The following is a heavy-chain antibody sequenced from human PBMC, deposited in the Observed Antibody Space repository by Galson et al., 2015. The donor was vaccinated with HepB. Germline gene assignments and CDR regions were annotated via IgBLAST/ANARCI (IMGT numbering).Heavy chain of an antibody. Sequence: SLRLSCAASGFTFSSYAMSWVRQAPGKGLEWVSAISGSGGSTYYADSVKGRFTMSRDNSKNTLYLQMNSLRAEDTAVYYCAKDASEGVYYFDYWGQGTLVTVSS. V-gene: IGHV3-23*01. CDR2: ISGSGGST. J-gene: IGHJ4*02. D-gene: IGHD6-13*01. CDR1: GFTFSSYA. CDR3: AKDASEGVYYFDY.